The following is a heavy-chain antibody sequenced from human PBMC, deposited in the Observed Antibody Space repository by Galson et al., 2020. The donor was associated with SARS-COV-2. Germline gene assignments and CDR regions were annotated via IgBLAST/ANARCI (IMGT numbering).Heavy chain of an antibody. D-gene: IGHD3-22*01. J-gene: IGHJ6*02. CDR2: INSDGSSI. Sequence: GGSLRLSCAASGFSFTNYWMQWVRQAPGKGLVWVSRINSDGSSITYADSVKGRFTTSRDNAKNPVYLQMNSLRAEDTAIYYCATQEYYIDSSGKEASYYGMDVWGQGTTVTVSS. CDR1: GFSFTNYW. CDR3: ATQEYYIDSSGKEASYYGMDV. V-gene: IGHV3-74*01.